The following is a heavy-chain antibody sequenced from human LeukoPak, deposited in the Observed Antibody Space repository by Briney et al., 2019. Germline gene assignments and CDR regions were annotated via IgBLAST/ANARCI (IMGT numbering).Heavy chain of an antibody. J-gene: IGHJ3*01. Sequence: GGSLRLSCTASGFTFSNYWMSWVRQAPGKGLEWVATINQDGSETYYVDSLKGRFTISRDNAKNSLYLQMNSLRAGDTAVYYCASSSSGWYHNWGRGTLVTVSS. CDR2: INQDGSET. CDR1: GFTFSNYW. D-gene: IGHD6-19*01. V-gene: IGHV3-7*03. CDR3: ASSSSGWYHN.